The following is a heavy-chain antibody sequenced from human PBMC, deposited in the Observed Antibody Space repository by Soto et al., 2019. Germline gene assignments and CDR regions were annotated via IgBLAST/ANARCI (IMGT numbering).Heavy chain of an antibody. D-gene: IGHD5-12*01. J-gene: IGHJ4*02. CDR2: IRGSGGSR. CDR1: GFTFSNYA. Sequence: GGSLRLSCAASGFTFSNYAVTWVRRAPGKGLEWVSDIRGSGGSRYYADSVKGRFTISRENSKNTLYLQMNSLRAEDTAVYYCARSIYVDIVATTTFDYWGQGTLVTVSS. V-gene: IGHV3-23*01. CDR3: ARSIYVDIVATTTFDY.